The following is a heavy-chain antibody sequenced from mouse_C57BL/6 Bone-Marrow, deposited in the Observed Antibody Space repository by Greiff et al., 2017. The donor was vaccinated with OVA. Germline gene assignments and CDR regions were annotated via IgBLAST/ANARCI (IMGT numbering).Heavy chain of an antibody. Sequence: VKLMESGAELARPGASVKLSCKASGYTFTSYGISWVKQRTGQGLEWIGEIYPRSGNTYYNEKFKGKATLTADKSSSTAYMELRSLTSEDSAVYFCARDYYDFDYWGQGTTLTVSS. CDR2: IYPRSGNT. V-gene: IGHV1-81*01. J-gene: IGHJ2*01. CDR1: GYTFTSYG. CDR3: ARDYYDFDY. D-gene: IGHD1-1*01.